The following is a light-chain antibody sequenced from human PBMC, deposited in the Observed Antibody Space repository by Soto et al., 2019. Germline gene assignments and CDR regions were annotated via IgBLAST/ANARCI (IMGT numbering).Light chain of an antibody. V-gene: IGKV3-11*01. J-gene: IGKJ3*01. CDR3: QQRSNWRGVT. CDR2: DAS. CDR1: QGVSSY. Sequence: EIVLTQSPATLSLSPGERATLSCRASQGVSSYLAWYQQKPGQAPRLLIYDASHWATGIPARFSGSGSGTDFSLIISSREPEDFSVYYCQQRSNWRGVTFGPGTKVDIK.